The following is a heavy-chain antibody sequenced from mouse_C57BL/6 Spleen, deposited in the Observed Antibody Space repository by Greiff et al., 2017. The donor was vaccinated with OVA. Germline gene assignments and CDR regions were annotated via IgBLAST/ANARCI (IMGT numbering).Heavy chain of an antibody. V-gene: IGHV1-7*01. D-gene: IGHD1-1*01. CDR3: ARGTTVVAYYFDY. J-gene: IGHJ2*01. CDR1: GYTFTSYW. CDR2: INPSSGYT. Sequence: QVQLKESGAELAKPGASVKLSCKASGYTFTSYWMHWVKQRPGQGLEWIGYINPSSGYTKYNQKFKDKATLTADKSSSTAYMQLSSLTYEDSAVYYCARGTTVVAYYFDYWGQGTTLTVSS.